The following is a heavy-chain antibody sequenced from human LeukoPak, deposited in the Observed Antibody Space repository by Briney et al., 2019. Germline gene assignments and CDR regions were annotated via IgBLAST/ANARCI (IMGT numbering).Heavy chain of an antibody. CDR3: ARSGRREMATITDAFDI. CDR2: IDWDDDK. J-gene: IGHJ3*02. D-gene: IGHD5-24*01. V-gene: IGHV2-70*11. CDR1: GFSLSTRGMC. Sequence: SGPTLMNPTQTLTLTCTFSGFSLSTRGMCVSWIRQPPGKALEWLARIDWDDDKYYSTSLKTRLTISKDTSKNQVVLTMTNMDPVDTATYYCARSGRREMATITDAFDIWGQGTMVTVSS.